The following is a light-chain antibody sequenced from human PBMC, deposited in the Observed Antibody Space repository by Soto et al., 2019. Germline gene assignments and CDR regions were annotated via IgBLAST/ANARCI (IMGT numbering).Light chain of an antibody. CDR2: TAS. CDR3: LQDYSYPRT. J-gene: IGKJ1*01. V-gene: IGKV1-5*01. CDR1: QSLSVW. Sequence: DIQMTQSPSTLSASVGDRVVITCRASQSLSVWLAWYQQRPGKAPKLLIFTASKLNSGVPSRFSGSFSGTNFSLTISDLQPEDCATYYCLQDYSYPRTFGQGTKVDNK.